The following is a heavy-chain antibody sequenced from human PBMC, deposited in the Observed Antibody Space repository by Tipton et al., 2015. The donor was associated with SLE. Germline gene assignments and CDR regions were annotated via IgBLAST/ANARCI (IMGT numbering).Heavy chain of an antibody. V-gene: IGHV4-59*12. D-gene: IGHD2-2*01. CDR2: IYYSGST. CDR1: GGSISSYY. J-gene: IGHJ6*03. Sequence: TLSLTCTVSGGSISSYYWSWIRQPPGKGLEWIGYIYYSGSTNYNPSLKSRVTISVDTSKNQFSLNLSSVTAADTAVYYCARDSRYQLTYYYMDVWGKGTTVTVSS. CDR3: ARDSRYQLTYYYMDV.